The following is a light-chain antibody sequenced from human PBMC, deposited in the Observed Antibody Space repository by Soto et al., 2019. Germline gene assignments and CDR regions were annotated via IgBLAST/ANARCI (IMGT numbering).Light chain of an antibody. CDR1: SSNIGAHYD. V-gene: IGLV1-40*01. J-gene: IGLJ1*01. CDR3: SSYAGFNRYL. CDR2: GNS. Sequence: QSVLTQPPSVSGAPGQRVTISCTGSSSNIGAHYDVHWYQQLPGTAPKLLIYGNSNRPSGVPDRFSGSKSGTSASLAITGLQAEDEADYYCSSYAGFNRYLFGTGTKLTVL.